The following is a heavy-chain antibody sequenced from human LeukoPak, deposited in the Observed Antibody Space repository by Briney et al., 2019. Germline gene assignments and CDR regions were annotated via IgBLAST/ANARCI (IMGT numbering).Heavy chain of an antibody. CDR1: GGSISSYY. D-gene: IGHD2-15*01. Sequence: PSETLSLTCTVSGGSISSYYWSWIRQPPGKGLEWIGYIYYSGSTNYNPSLKRRVAISVDTSKNQFSLKLSSVTAADTAVYYCARDRYRPLGAFDIWGQGTMVTVSS. CDR3: ARDRYRPLGAFDI. V-gene: IGHV4-59*01. J-gene: IGHJ3*02. CDR2: IYYSGST.